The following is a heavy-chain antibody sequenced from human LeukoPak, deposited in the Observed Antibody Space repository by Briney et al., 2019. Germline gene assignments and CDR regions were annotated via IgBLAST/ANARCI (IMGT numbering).Heavy chain of an antibody. D-gene: IGHD4-11*01. Sequence: PSETLSLTCTVSGGSINSGNYYWSWIRQPAGKGLEWIGRMYTSGSTNYNPSLKSRVSISVDTSKNQFSRKLSSVTAADTAVYYCARGTTTVTNWFDPWGQGTLVTVSS. CDR3: ARGTTTVTNWFDP. J-gene: IGHJ5*02. CDR1: GGSINSGNYY. CDR2: MYTSGST. V-gene: IGHV4-61*02.